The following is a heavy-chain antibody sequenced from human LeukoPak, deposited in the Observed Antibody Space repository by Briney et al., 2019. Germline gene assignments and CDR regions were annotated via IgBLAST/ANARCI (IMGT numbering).Heavy chain of an antibody. CDR3: ARDLSAPSMYYFDY. V-gene: IGHV4-39*07. CDR1: GGSISSSSYY. J-gene: IGHJ4*02. Sequence: PSETLSLTCTVSGGSISSSSYYWVWIRQPPGKGLEWIGSIYYSGSTYYNPSLKSRVTISVDTSKNQFSLKLSSVTAADTAVYYCARDLSAPSMYYFDYWGQGTLVTVSS. D-gene: IGHD2-2*01. CDR2: IYYSGST.